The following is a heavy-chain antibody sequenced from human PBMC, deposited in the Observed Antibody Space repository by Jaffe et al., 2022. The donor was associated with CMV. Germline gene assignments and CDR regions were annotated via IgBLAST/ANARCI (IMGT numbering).Heavy chain of an antibody. D-gene: IGHD3-3*01. J-gene: IGHJ6*02. CDR3: AKDGAYYDFWSSYYYYYGMDV. CDR2: ISGSGGST. V-gene: IGHV3-23*01. CDR1: GFTFSSYA. Sequence: EVQLLESGGGLVQPGGSLRLSCAASGFTFSSYAMSWVRQAPGKGLEWVSAISGSGGSTYYADSVKGRFTISRDNSKNTLYLQMNSLRAEDTAVYYCAKDGAYYDFWSSYYYYYGMDVWGQGTTVTVSS.